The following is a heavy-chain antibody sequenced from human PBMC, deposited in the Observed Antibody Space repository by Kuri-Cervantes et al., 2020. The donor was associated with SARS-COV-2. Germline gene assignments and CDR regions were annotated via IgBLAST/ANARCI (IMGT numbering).Heavy chain of an antibody. V-gene: IGHV4-61*02. Sequence: SETLSLTCTVSGGSISSGSYYWSWIRQPAGKGLEWIGRIYTSGCTNYNPSLKSRVTISVDTSKNQFSLKLSSVTAADTAVYYCARAAGPAARTSWFDPWGQGTLVTVSS. CDR1: GGSISSGSYY. CDR3: ARAAGPAARTSWFDP. D-gene: IGHD2-2*01. J-gene: IGHJ5*02. CDR2: IYTSGCT.